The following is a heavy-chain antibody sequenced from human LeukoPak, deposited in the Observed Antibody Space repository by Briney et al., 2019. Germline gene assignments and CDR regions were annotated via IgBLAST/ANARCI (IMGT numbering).Heavy chain of an antibody. CDR2: FYSDGST. V-gene: IGHV3-53*04. D-gene: IGHD3-10*01. CDR1: GFTFSSYA. Sequence: GGSLRLSCAASGFTFSSYAMSWVRQAPGKGLEWVSVFYSDGSTHYADSVRGRFIISRHNSKNTLYLQMNSLRPEDTAVYYCARGHGSGGSGPDYWGQGTLVTVSS. CDR3: ARGHGSGGSGPDY. J-gene: IGHJ4*02.